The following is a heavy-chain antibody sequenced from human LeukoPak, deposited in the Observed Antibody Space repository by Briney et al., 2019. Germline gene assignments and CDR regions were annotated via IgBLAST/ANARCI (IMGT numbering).Heavy chain of an antibody. V-gene: IGHV4-39*01. Sequence: SETLSLTCTVSGGSISSSSYYWGWIRQPPGKGLEWIGSIYYSGSTYYNPSLKSRVTISVDTSKNQFSLKLSSVTAADTAVYYCARHFTLDRFLEAYYMDVWGKGTTVTVS. D-gene: IGHD3-3*01. J-gene: IGHJ6*03. CDR2: IYYSGST. CDR3: ARHFTLDRFLEAYYMDV. CDR1: GGSISSSSYY.